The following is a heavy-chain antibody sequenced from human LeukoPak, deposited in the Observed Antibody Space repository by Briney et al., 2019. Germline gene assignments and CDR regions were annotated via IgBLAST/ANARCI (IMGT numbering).Heavy chain of an antibody. J-gene: IGHJ5*02. CDR3: ARASYSSSWIFDP. V-gene: IGHV3-48*03. CDR1: GFTFSSYE. CDR2: ISSSGSTI. D-gene: IGHD6-13*01. Sequence: GGSLRLSCAASGFTFSSYEMNWVRQAPGKGLEWVSCISSSGSTIYYADSVKGRFTISRDNAKNSLYLQMNSLRAEDTAVYYCARASYSSSWIFDPWGQGTLVTVSS.